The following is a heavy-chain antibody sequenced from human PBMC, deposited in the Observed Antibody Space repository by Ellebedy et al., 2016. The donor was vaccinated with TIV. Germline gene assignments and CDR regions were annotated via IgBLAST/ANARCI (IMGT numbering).Heavy chain of an antibody. Sequence: MPSETLSLTCIVSGGYISGDHWTWIRQPPGKGLEWIGYFYSSGSTDYKHSLKSRMAISVDTSRNQISLKLSSVTAADTAVYYCSAAYGRVTPAYWGQGTLVTVSS. CDR2: FYSSGST. CDR3: SAAYGRVTPAY. CDR1: GGYISGDH. D-gene: IGHD4-17*01. J-gene: IGHJ4*02. V-gene: IGHV4-59*01.